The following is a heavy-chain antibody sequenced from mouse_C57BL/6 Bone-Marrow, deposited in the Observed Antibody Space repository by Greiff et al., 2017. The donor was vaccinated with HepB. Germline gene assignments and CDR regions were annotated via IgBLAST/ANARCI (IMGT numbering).Heavy chain of an antibody. Sequence: QVQLQQSGAELVRPGTSVKMSCKASGYTFTNYWIGWAKQRPGHGLEWIGDIYPGGGYTNYNEKFKGKATLTADKSSSKAYMQVSSLTSEDSAIYYCARCRGIFYAMDYWGQGTSVTVSS. J-gene: IGHJ4*01. CDR2: IYPGGGYT. CDR3: ARCRGIFYAMDY. CDR1: GYTFTNYW. V-gene: IGHV1-63*01. D-gene: IGHD3-1*01.